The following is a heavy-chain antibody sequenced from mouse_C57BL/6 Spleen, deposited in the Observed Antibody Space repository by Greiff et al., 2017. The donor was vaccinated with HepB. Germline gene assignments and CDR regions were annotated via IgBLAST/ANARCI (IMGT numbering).Heavy chain of an antibody. CDR2: ISYDGSN. CDR3: ARDLGPITTVVATNFDY. J-gene: IGHJ2*01. D-gene: IGHD1-1*01. V-gene: IGHV3-6*01. CDR1: GYSITSGYY. Sequence: EVKLVESGPGLVKPSQSLSLTCSVTGYSITSGYYWNWIRQFPGNKLEWMGYISYDGSNNYNPSLKNRISITRDTSKNQFFLKLNSVTTEDTATYYCARDLGPITTVVATNFDYWGQGTTLTVSS.